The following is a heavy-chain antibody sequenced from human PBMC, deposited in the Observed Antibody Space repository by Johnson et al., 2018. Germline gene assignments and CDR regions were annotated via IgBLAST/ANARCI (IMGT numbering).Heavy chain of an antibody. CDR1: GFTFDDYA. V-gene: IGHV3-9*01. J-gene: IGHJ6*03. CDR2: ISWNSGSI. D-gene: IGHD2-21*02. Sequence: EVQLVESGGGLVKPGGSLRLSCAASGFTFDDYAMHWVRQAPGKGLEWVSGISWNSGSIGYADSVKGRFTISRDNAKNSLYLQMNRLRAEDKALYYCAKTKGECGGDCYELGYYREVWGKGTTVTVSS. CDR3: AKTKGECGGDCYELGYYREV.